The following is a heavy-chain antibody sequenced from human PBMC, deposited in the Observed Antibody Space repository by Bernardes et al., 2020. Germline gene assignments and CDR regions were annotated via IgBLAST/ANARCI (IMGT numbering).Heavy chain of an antibody. D-gene: IGHD6-6*01. J-gene: IGHJ6*02. Sequence: SETLSLTCTVSGGSISSYYWSWIRQPPGKGLEWIGYIYYSGSTNYNPSLKSRVTISVDTSKNQFSLKLSSVTAADTAVYYCARRIAAQGYGMDVWGQGTTVTVSS. CDR1: GGSISSYY. CDR2: IYYSGST. V-gene: IGHV4-59*01. CDR3: ARRIAAQGYGMDV.